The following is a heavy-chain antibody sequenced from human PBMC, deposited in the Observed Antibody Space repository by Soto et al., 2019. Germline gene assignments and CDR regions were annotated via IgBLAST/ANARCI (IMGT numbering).Heavy chain of an antibody. Sequence: GGSLRLSCAASGFTFSSYAMSWVRQAPGKGLEWVSAISGSGGSTYYADSVKGRFTISRDNSKNTLYLQMNSLRAEDTAVYYCANHDCSSTSCYWLFDYWGKGTLVTVAS. J-gene: IGHJ4*02. V-gene: IGHV3-23*01. CDR3: ANHDCSSTSCYWLFDY. D-gene: IGHD2-2*01. CDR1: GFTFSSYA. CDR2: ISGSGGST.